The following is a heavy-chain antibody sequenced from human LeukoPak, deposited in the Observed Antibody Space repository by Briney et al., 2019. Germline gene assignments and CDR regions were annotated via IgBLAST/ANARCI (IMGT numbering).Heavy chain of an antibody. CDR2: ISYDGSNK. V-gene: IGHV3-30*18. J-gene: IGHJ3*02. Sequence: GGSLRLSCAASGFTFSSYGMHWVRQAPGKGLEWVAVISYDGSNKYYADSVKGRFTISRDNSKNTLYLQMNSLRAEDTAVYYCAKDGYSSGWYNGAFAIWGQGTMVTVSS. CDR3: AKDGYSSGWYNGAFAI. CDR1: GFTFSSYG. D-gene: IGHD6-19*01.